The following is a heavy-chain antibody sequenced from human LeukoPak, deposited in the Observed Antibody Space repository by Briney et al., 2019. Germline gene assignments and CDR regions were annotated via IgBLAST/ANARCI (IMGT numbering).Heavy chain of an antibody. V-gene: IGHV4-59*12. CDR2: IHYSGST. Sequence: SETLSLTCTVSGGSINSYYWSWIRQPPGRGLEWIGSIHYSGSTSYNPSLRSRVTMSVDTSKNQFSLKLSSVTAADTAVYYCARSSAAAGKTYFGYWGQGTLVTVSS. D-gene: IGHD6-13*01. CDR3: ARSSAAAGKTYFGY. CDR1: GGSINSYY. J-gene: IGHJ4*02.